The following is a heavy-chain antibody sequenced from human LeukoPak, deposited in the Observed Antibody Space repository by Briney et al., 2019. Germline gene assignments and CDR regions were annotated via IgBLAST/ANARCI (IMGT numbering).Heavy chain of an antibody. CDR1: GYTLTELS. J-gene: IGHJ5*02. CDR3: ARITCTNGVCYNWFDP. D-gene: IGHD2-8*01. V-gene: IGHV1-24*01. Sequence: GASVKVSCKVSGYTLTELSMHWVRQAPGKGLEWMGGFDPEDGETIYAQKFQGRVTITADESTSTAYMELSSLRSEDTAVYYCARITCTNGVCYNWFDPWGQGTLVTVSS. CDR2: FDPEDGET.